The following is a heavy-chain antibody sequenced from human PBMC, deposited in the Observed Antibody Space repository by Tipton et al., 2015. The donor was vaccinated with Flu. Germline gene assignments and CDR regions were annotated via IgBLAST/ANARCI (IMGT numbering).Heavy chain of an antibody. CDR1: GGSISSYY. D-gene: IGHD3-10*01. J-gene: IGHJ3*02. CDR3: ARDRSGSSSYYGAFDI. Sequence: TLSLTCSVSGGSISSYYWSWIRQPPGKGLEWIGYIYYSGSTNYNPSLKSRVTISVDTSKNQFSLKLSSVTAADTAIYYCARDRSGSSSYYGAFDIWGQGTMVNVSS. CDR2: IYYSGST. V-gene: IGHV4-59*01.